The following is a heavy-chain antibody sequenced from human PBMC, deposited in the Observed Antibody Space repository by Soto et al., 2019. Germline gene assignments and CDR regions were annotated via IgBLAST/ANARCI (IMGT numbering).Heavy chain of an antibody. CDR2: ISAYSGDT. J-gene: IGHJ4*02. D-gene: IGHD4-17*01. Sequence: QVQLVQSGAEVKKPGASVKVSCKASGYPFTGYSVGWVRQAPGQGLVWMGWISAYSGDTYYAQRFKDRISMTTDASTSTAYMELRSLRSDDTAGYYCARPSGSYGDYAWSLKYWGQGTLVTVSS. CDR1: GYPFTGYS. V-gene: IGHV1-18*01. CDR3: ARPSGSYGDYAWSLKY.